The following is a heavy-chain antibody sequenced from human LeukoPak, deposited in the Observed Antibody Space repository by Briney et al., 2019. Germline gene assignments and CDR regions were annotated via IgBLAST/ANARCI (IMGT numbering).Heavy chain of an antibody. J-gene: IGHJ4*02. CDR3: GRETDFGVVTH. V-gene: IGHV6-1*01. D-gene: IGHD3-3*01. CDR1: GDSASSNGAS. CDR2: TYYRSQQWHS. Sequence: SQTLSLTCAISGDSASSNGASWNWIRQSPSRGLEWLGRTYYRSQQWHSDYAPSVKGRLTLNPDTSKNQFSLQLNSMTPEDTAVYYCGRETDFGVVTHWGQGTLVTVSS.